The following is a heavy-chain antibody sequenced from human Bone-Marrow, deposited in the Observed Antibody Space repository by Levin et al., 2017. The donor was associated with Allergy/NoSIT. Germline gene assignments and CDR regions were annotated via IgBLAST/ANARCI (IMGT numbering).Heavy chain of an antibody. CDR2: ISTYNDNT. CDR1: GYSFKRYG. V-gene: IGHV1-18*01. Sequence: ASVKVSCKTSGYSFKRYGISWVRQAPGQGLEWMGWISTYNDNTRYAQRVEGRVTMTTDTSTCTAYMELRSLTSADTAVYFCTRDLYYYGSGTSPDAFDLWGQGTMVTVSS. D-gene: IGHD3-10*01. CDR3: TRDLYYYGSGTSPDAFDL. J-gene: IGHJ3*01.